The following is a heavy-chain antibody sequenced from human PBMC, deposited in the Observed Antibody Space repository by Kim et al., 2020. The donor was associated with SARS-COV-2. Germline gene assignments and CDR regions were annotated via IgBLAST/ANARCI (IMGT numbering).Heavy chain of an antibody. Sequence: DSVEGRFTISRDNAKNPLYLQMNSLRAEDTAVYYCARGIAVAGTIPWFDPWGQGTLVTVSS. J-gene: IGHJ5*02. D-gene: IGHD6-19*01. V-gene: IGHV3-23*01. CDR3: ARGIAVAGTIPWFDP.